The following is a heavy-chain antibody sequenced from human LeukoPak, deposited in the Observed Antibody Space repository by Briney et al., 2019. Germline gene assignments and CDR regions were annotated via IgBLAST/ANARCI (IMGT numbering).Heavy chain of an antibody. CDR2: IIPIFGTA. D-gene: IGHD3-22*01. V-gene: IGHV1-69*13. CDR1: GGTFSSYA. CDR3: AREYYDSSGYSSLSAFDI. J-gene: IGHJ3*02. Sequence: GASVKVSCKASGGTFSSYAISWVRQAPGQGLEWMGGIIPIFGTANYAQKFQGRVTITADESTSTAYMELSSLRSEDTAVYYCAREYYDSSGYSSLSAFDIWGQGTMVTASS.